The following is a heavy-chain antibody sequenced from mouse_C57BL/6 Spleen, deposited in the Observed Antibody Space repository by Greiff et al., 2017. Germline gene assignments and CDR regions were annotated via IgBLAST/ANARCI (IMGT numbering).Heavy chain of an antibody. Sequence: EVQGVESGPGMVKPSQSLSLTCTVTGYSITSGYDWHWIRHFPGNKLEWMGYISYSGSTNYNPSLKSRISITHDTSKNHFFLKLNSVTTEDTATYYWARAEGPYYGSSYWYFDVWGTGTTVTVSS. V-gene: IGHV3-1*01. CDR1: GYSITSGYD. J-gene: IGHJ1*03. D-gene: IGHD1-1*01. CDR2: ISYSGST. CDR3: ARAEGPYYGSSYWYFDV.